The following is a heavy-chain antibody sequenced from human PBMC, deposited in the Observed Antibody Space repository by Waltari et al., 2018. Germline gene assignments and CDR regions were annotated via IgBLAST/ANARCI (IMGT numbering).Heavy chain of an antibody. CDR2: IYYSGST. D-gene: IGHD3-10*01. CDR3: ASGRKGDYYGSGSYYRAPPYYYGMDV. Sequence: QVQLQESGPGLVKPSETLSLTCTVSGGSISSYCWSWIRQPPGKGLEWIGYIYYSGSTNYNPSLKSRVTISVDTSKNQFSLKLSSVTAADTAVYYCASGRKGDYYGSGSYYRAPPYYYGMDVWGQGTTVTVSS. V-gene: IGHV4-59*01. J-gene: IGHJ6*02. CDR1: GGSISSYC.